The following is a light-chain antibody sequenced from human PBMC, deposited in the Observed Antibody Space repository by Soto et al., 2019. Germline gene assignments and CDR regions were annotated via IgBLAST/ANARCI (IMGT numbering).Light chain of an antibody. CDR2: GNT. J-gene: IGLJ1*01. CDR1: SSNIGAGYD. V-gene: IGLV1-40*01. Sequence: QSVLTQPPSVSGAPGQRVTISCTGSSSNIGAGYDVHWYQQLPGTAPKLLIYGNTNRPSGVPDRFSGSKSGTSASLAITGLRAEDEADDYCQSHDTSLSGYVFGTGTKLTVL. CDR3: QSHDTSLSGYV.